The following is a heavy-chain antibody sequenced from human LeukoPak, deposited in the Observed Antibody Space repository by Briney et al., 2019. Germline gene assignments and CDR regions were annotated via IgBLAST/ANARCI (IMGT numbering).Heavy chain of an antibody. J-gene: IGHJ4*02. D-gene: IGHD7-27*01. CDR3: ARGPGAHGYFDY. Sequence: ASVKVSCKASGYTFTGYYMHWVRQAPGQGLEWMGIINPSGGRTSYAQKFQGRVTMTRDTSISTAYMELSRLRSDDTAVYHCARGPGAHGYFDYWGQGTLVTVSS. CDR2: INPSGGRT. CDR1: GYTFTGYY. V-gene: IGHV1-46*01.